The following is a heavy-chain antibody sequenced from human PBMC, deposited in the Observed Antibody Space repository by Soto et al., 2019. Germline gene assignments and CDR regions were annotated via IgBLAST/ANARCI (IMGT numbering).Heavy chain of an antibody. J-gene: IGHJ6*02. CDR3: ASGSSQVPYGMDV. CDR1: GFTFSSYW. V-gene: IGHV3-7*01. CDR2: IKQDGSEK. D-gene: IGHD6-13*01. Sequence: LRLSCAASGFTFSSYWMSWVRQAPGKGLEWVANIKQDGSEKYYVDSVKGRFTISRDNAKNSLYLQMNSLRAEDTAVYYCASGSSQVPYGMDVWGQGTTVTVS.